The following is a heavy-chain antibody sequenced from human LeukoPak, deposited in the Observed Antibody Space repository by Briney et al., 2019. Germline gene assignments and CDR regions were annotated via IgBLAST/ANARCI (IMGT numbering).Heavy chain of an antibody. CDR2: INHSGST. Sequence: PETLSLTCAVYGGSFSGYYWSWIRQPPGKGLEWIGEINHSGSTNYNPSLKSRVTISVDTSKNQFSLKLSSVTAADTAVYYCARSNVLLWFGELSLNWFDPWGQGTLVTVSS. D-gene: IGHD3-10*01. J-gene: IGHJ5*02. CDR3: ARSNVLLWFGELSLNWFDP. CDR1: GGSFSGYY. V-gene: IGHV4-34*01.